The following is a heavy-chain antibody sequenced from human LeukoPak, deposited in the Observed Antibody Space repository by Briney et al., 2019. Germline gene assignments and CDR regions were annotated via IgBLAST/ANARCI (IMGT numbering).Heavy chain of an antibody. CDR3: TRGGGWLIDF. J-gene: IGHJ4*02. D-gene: IGHD3-10*01. Sequence: SETLSLTCAVSGVSISSGGYSWSWIRQPPGKGLEWIGYIYHSGSTYYNPSLKSRVTISVDRSKNQSSLKLSSVTAADTAVYFCTRGGGWLIDFWGRGTLVTVSS. V-gene: IGHV4-30-2*01. CDR2: IYHSGST. CDR1: GVSISSGGYS.